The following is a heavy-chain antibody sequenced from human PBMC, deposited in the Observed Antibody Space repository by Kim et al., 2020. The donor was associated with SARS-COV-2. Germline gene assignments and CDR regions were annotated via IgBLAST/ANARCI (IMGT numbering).Heavy chain of an antibody. V-gene: IGHV3-53*01. D-gene: IGHD2-8*01. J-gene: IGHJ4*02. CDR3: ATLPADCTNGVCADY. CDR1: GFTVSSNY. CDR2: IYSGGST. Sequence: GGSLRLSCAASGFTVSSNYMSWVRQAPGKGLEWVSVIYSGGSTYYADSVKGRFTISRDNSKNTLYLQMNSLRAEDTAVYYCATLPADCTNGVCADYWGQGTLVTVSS.